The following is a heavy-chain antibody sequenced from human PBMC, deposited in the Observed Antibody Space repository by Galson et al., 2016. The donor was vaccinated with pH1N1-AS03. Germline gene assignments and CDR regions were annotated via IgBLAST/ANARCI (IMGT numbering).Heavy chain of an antibody. J-gene: IGHJ5*01. CDR2: IYWDGDA. CDR3: ARSTHVNEGLDS. CDR1: GFSLSAGGVH. V-gene: IGHV2-5*02. D-gene: IGHD2-8*01. Sequence: PALVKPTQTLTLTCTVSGFSLSAGGVHVAWIRQSPGKALEWLALIYWDGDARYNSSLRSRLSNSRDTSKNHVVLTMTSVGPMDTGTYYCARSTHVNEGLDSWGHGTLGSVSS.